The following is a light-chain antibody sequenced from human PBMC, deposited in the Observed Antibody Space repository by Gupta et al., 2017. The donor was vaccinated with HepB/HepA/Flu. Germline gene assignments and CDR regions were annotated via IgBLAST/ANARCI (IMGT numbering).Light chain of an antibody. Sequence: SYDLSPTPSVSVSPGQTPPNPCSGDNLGGKNACWYQQRPDQSPVLLIYQVAKRPPGIPGRFSGSTAGNTATLSSSGTEGMEEADYYCQACDSNTAGLFGGGTKLTVL. V-gene: IGLV3-1*01. CDR2: QVA. CDR1: NLGGKN. CDR3: QACDSNTAGL. J-gene: IGLJ2*01.